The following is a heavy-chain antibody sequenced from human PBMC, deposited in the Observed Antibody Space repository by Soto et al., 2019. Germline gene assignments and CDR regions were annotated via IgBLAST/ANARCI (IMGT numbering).Heavy chain of an antibody. CDR3: ARLGGYCSGTSCYGYYGMDV. CDR2: FHYSGST. CDR1: GDFITNLY. D-gene: IGHD2-2*01. Sequence: PSQTLSLTCTVSGDFITNLYWGWIRQPPGKGLEWIGTFHYSGSTYYSPSLESRVTISVDTSKNQFSLKVSSVTAADTAVYYCARLGGYCSGTSCYGYYGMDVWGQGTTVTVSS. J-gene: IGHJ6*02. V-gene: IGHV4-39*01.